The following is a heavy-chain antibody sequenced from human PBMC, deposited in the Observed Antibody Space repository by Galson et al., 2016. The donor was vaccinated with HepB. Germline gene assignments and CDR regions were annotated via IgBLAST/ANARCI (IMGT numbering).Heavy chain of an antibody. J-gene: IGHJ4*02. CDR1: GFRFGIYS. D-gene: IGHD3-22*01. Sequence: SLRLSCAASGFRFGIYSMNWVRQAPGKGLEWVSYISSGSYTIHYSDSVKGRFTVSRDNAKNLVYLQMTGLRDEDTAVYYCARDQPEVYYDSTIFSVFDYWGQGTLVTVSS. V-gene: IGHV3-48*02. CDR2: ISSGSYTI. CDR3: ARDQPEVYYDSTIFSVFDY.